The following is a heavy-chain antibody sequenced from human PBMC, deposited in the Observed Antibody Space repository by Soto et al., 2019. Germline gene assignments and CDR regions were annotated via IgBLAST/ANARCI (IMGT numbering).Heavy chain of an antibody. CDR2: ISDDGSNQ. J-gene: IGHJ4*02. D-gene: IGHD4-17*01. CDR3: AKDWGYGDYVFDF. V-gene: IGHV3-30*18. CDR1: GFTFSLYG. Sequence: QVQLVESGGGVVQPGRSLRLSWAASGFTFSLYGIHWVRQAPGKGLEWVALISDDGSNQYFADSVKGRFTISRDNSNNTLYLQMNSLRPEDTAVYFCAKDWGYGDYVFDFWGQGNLVTASS.